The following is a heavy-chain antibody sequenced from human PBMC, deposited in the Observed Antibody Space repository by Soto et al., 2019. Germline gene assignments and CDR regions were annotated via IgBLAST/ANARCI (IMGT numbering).Heavy chain of an antibody. J-gene: IGHJ3*02. CDR2: INHSGST. CDR1: GGSFSGYY. Sequence: SETLSLTCAVYGGSFSGYYWRWIRQPPGKGLEWIGEINHSGSTNYNPSLKSRVTISVDTSKNQFSLKLSSVTAADTAVYYCAGPPYSSGWYGRAAFDIWGQGTRVTVSS. D-gene: IGHD6-19*01. V-gene: IGHV4-34*01. CDR3: AGPPYSSGWYGRAAFDI.